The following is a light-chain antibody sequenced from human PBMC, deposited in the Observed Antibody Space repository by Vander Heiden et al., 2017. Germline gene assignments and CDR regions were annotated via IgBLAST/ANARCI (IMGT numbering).Light chain of an antibody. CDR1: QSISSY. J-gene: IGKJ3*01. CDR3: QQSYSTPS. Sequence: DIQMTQSPSSLSASVGDRVTITCRASQSISSYLNWYQQKPGKAPKLLIYAASSLQSGVPSRFSGSGSWTDFTLTISSLQPEDFATYYCQQSYSTPSFGHGTKVDIK. V-gene: IGKV1-39*01. CDR2: AAS.